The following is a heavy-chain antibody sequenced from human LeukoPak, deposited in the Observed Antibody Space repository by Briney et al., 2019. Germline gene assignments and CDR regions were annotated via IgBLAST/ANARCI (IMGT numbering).Heavy chain of an antibody. CDR3: AHRVIINGLYYDSSGYFDY. V-gene: IGHV2-5*02. J-gene: IGHJ4*02. CDR2: IYWDDDK. Sequence: SGPSLVKPTHTLTLTCTFSGFSLTTSGVAVGWIRQPPGKALEWLTLIYWDDDKRYSSSLKSRLTITKDTSKNQVVLTLTNMDPVDTATYYCAHRVIINGLYYDSSGYFDYWGRGTLVTVSS. D-gene: IGHD3-22*01. CDR1: GFSLTTSGVA.